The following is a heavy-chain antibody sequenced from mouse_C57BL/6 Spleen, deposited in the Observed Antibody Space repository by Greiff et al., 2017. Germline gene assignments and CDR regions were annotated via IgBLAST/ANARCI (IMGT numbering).Heavy chain of an antibody. J-gene: IGHJ2*01. Sequence: VQLVASGPELVKPGASVKISCKASGYAFSSSSMNWLQQRPGKGLEWIGRIYPGDGDTNYNGKFKGKATLTADKSSSTAYMQLSRLTSEDSAVYVCARSYGYDERGFDYWGQGITLTVSS. CDR2: IYPGDGDT. D-gene: IGHD2-2*01. V-gene: IGHV1-82*01. CDR3: ARSYGYDERGFDY. CDR1: GYAFSSSS.